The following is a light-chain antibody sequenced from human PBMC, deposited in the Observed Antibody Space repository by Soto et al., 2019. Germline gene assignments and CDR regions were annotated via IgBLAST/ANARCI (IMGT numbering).Light chain of an antibody. Sequence: QSVLTQPASVSGSPGQSISISCTGSSNDVGGYKYVSWYQQHPGKAPKVMIYEASNRPSGVSNRFSGSKSGNTASLTISGLQAEDEADYYCSSYTSKNTYVFGTGTKLTVL. CDR2: EAS. J-gene: IGLJ1*01. CDR1: SNDVGGYKY. V-gene: IGLV2-14*01. CDR3: SSYTSKNTYV.